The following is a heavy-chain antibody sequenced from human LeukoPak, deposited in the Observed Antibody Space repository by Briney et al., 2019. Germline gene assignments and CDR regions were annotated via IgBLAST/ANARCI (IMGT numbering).Heavy chain of an antibody. CDR1: GYTFIDYY. J-gene: IGHJ1*01. Sequence: ASVKVSCKASGYTFIDYYMHWVRQAPGQGLEWMGWINPNSGGTNYAQKFQGRVTMTRDTSISTAYMELSRLRSDDTAVYYCARKWTEYFQHWGQGTLVTVSS. V-gene: IGHV1-2*02. CDR3: ARKWTEYFQH. CDR2: INPNSGGT. D-gene: IGHD1-26*01.